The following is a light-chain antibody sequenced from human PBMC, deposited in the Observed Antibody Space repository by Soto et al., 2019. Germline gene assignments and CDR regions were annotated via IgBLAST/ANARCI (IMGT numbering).Light chain of an antibody. CDR2: GAS. J-gene: IGKJ4*01. CDR1: QRVRNN. V-gene: IGKV3-15*01. CDR3: QQYNTWPPLT. Sequence: EIVMTQSPATLSVSPGERATLSCRASQRVRNNLAWYQQKPCQAPRPLIYGASTRATGIPARFSGSGSGTEFTLIISSLQSEDFAVYYCQQYNTWPPLTFGGGTKVEIK.